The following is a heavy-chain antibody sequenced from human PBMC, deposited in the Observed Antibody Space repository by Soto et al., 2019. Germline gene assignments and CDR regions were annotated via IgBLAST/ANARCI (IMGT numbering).Heavy chain of an antibody. CDR2: IKSKTDGGTT. J-gene: IGHJ4*02. D-gene: IGHD1-26*01. CDR1: SVSNAW. CDR3: TTDSGSLGDDY. V-gene: IGHV3-15*07. Sequence: SVSNAWMNWVRQAPGKGLEWVARIKSKTDGGTTDYAAPVKGRFTISRDDSKNTLYRQMNSLKTEDTAVYYCTTDSGSLGDDYGGQGTLVTVS.